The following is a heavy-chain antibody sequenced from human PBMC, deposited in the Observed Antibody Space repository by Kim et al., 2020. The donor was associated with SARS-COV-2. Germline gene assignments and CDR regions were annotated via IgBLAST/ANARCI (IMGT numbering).Heavy chain of an antibody. V-gene: IGHV5-51*01. CDR2: IYSADSDT. CDR1: GYRFSSRW. Sequence: GESLKISCKASGYRFSSRWIAWVRQTPGKGLEWMGIIYSADSDTRYSPSFQGQGIISADKSISSAYLQWNSLKASDTATYFCARASLGAREFDYWGQGTL. J-gene: IGHJ4*02. CDR3: ARASLGAREFDY. D-gene: IGHD3-16*01.